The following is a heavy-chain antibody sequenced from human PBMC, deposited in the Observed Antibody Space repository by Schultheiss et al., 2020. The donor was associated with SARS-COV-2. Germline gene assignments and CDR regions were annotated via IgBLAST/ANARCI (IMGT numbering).Heavy chain of an antibody. Sequence: LRLSCAASGFSIDDYAIHWVRQAPGKGLEWVSGISWNSGSIGYADSVKGRFTISRDNSKNTLYLQMNSLRAEDTAVYYCARDLGRRITMIVTYGMDVWGQGTTVTVSS. V-gene: IGHV3-9*01. CDR2: ISWNSGSI. J-gene: IGHJ6*02. CDR1: GFSIDDYA. D-gene: IGHD3-22*01. CDR3: ARDLGRRITMIVTYGMDV.